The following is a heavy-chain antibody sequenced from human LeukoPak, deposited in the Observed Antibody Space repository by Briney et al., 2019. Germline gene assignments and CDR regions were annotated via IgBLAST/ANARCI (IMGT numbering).Heavy chain of an antibody. Sequence: PSETLSLTCAVYGGSFSGYYWGWIRQPPGKGLEWIGEINHSGSTNYNPSLKSRVTVSVDTSKNQFSLKLSSVTAADTAVYYCARHSGWYVYWGQGTLVTVSS. J-gene: IGHJ4*02. V-gene: IGHV4-34*01. D-gene: IGHD6-19*01. CDR2: INHSGST. CDR1: GGSFSGYY. CDR3: ARHSGWYVY.